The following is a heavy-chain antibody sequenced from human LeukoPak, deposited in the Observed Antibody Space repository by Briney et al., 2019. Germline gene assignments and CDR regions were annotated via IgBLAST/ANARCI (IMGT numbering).Heavy chain of an antibody. Sequence: ASVKVSCKTSGYTFTSYGISWVRQAPGQGLEWMGWVSAYADNTNYVQKIQGRVTMTTDTSTSTAYMELRSLRSDGTAVYYCARDCIGCHGFDYWGQGTLVTVSS. J-gene: IGHJ4*02. CDR3: ARDCIGCHGFDY. V-gene: IGHV1-18*01. CDR1: GYTFTSYG. D-gene: IGHD2-15*01. CDR2: VSAYADNT.